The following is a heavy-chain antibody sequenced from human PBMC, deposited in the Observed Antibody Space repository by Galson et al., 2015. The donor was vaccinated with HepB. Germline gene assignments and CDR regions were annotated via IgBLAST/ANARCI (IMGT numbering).Heavy chain of an antibody. CDR1: GYTFTSYY. D-gene: IGHD6-13*01. CDR2: INPSGGST. Sequence: SVKVSCKASGYTFTSYYMHWVRQAPGQGLEWMGIINPSGGSTSYAQKFQGRVTMTRDTSTSTVYMELSSLRSEDTAVYYCARRVAAAGKVVNWFDPWGQGTLVTVSS. V-gene: IGHV1-46*01. J-gene: IGHJ5*02. CDR3: ARRVAAAGKVVNWFDP.